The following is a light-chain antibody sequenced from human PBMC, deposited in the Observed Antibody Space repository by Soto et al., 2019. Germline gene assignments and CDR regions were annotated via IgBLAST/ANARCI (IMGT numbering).Light chain of an antibody. CDR2: DVT. CDR1: SSDLGGYNY. J-gene: IGLJ2*01. Sequence: QSALTQPASVSGSPGQSITFSSTGTSSDLGGYNYVSWYQQHPGKAPKLMIYDVTNRPSGVSNRFSGSKSGNTASLTISGLQAEDEADYYCSSYTSSSTYVVFGGGTKLTVL. CDR3: SSYTSSSTYVV. V-gene: IGLV2-14*01.